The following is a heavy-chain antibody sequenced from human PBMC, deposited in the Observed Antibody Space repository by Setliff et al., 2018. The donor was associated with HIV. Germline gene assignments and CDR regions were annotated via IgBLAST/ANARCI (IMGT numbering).Heavy chain of an antibody. J-gene: IGHJ6*02. CDR3: ARNFGLSPSGKYYYYYGMDI. D-gene: IGHD3-10*01. V-gene: IGHV1-2*02. Sequence: ASVKVSCKASGYTFTGHYLHWVRQAPGQGLEWLGWVNPNSGAAIYAQNFQGRVTMTRDTSINAAYMELRGLRSDDTAVYYCARNFGLSPSGKYYYYYGMDIWGQGTTVTVSS. CDR1: GYTFTGHY. CDR2: VNPNSGAA.